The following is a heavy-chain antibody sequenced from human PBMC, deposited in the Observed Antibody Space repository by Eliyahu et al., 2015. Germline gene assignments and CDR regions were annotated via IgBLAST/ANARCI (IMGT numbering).Heavy chain of an antibody. V-gene: IGHV1-69*01. Sequence: AVKKPGSSVKVSCKASGDTFSTYAISWVRQAPGQGLEWMGGIIPIFGTANYAQKFQGRVTITADESTSTAYMELSSLRSEDTAVYYCAREGVGDIVVVPANANWFDPWGQGTLVTVSS. CDR2: IIPIFGTA. D-gene: IGHD2-2*01. J-gene: IGHJ5*02. CDR1: GDTFSTYA. CDR3: AREGVGDIVVVPANANWFDP.